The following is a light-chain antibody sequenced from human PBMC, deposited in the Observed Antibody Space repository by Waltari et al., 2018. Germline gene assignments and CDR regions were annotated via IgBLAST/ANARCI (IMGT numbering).Light chain of an antibody. J-gene: IGKJ2*01. V-gene: IGKV3-20*01. CDR1: QSVSSSY. CDR2: GAS. CDR3: QQYGSSPT. Sequence: EIVLTQSPGTLSLSQGERATLSCRASQSVSSSYLAWYQHKPGQAPRLLIYGASSRATGIPDRISGSGSGTDFTLTISRLEPEDFTVYYCQQYGSSPTFGQGTKLEIK.